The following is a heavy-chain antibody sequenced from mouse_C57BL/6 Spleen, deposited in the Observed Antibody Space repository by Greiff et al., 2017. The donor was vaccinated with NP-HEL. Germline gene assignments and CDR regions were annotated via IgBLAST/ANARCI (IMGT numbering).Heavy chain of an antibody. D-gene: IGHD1-1*01. V-gene: IGHV5-17*01. CDR1: GFTFSDYG. J-gene: IGHJ3*01. CDR2: ISSGSSTI. CDR3: AREVYYGSPAWFAY. Sequence: DVQLVESGGGLVKPGGSLKLSCAASGFTFSDYGMHWVRQAPEKGLEWVAYISSGSSTIYYADTVKGRFTISRDNAKNTLFLQMTSLRSEDTAMYYCAREVYYGSPAWFAYWGQGTLVTVSA.